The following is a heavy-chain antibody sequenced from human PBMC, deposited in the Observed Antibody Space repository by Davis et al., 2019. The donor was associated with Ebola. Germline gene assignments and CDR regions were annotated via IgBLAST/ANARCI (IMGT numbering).Heavy chain of an antibody. J-gene: IGHJ6*04. CDR1: GFTVSSNY. Sequence: GESLKISCAASGFTVSSNYMSWVRQAPGKGLEWVSVIYSGGSTYYADSVKGRFTISRDNSKNTLYLQMNSLRAEDTAVYYCARDRYDFWSGYYARYGMDVWGKGTTVTVSS. CDR3: ARDRYDFWSGYYARYGMDV. D-gene: IGHD3-3*01. V-gene: IGHV3-53*01. CDR2: IYSGGST.